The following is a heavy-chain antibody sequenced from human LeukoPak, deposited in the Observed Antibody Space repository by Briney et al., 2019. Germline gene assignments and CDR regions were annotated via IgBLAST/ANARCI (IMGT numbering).Heavy chain of an antibody. Sequence: ASVKVSCKASGYTFTSYDINWVRQATGQGLEWMGWMNPNSGNTGYAQKFQGRVTMTRNTSISTAYMELSSLRSEDTAVYYCARTYSSSWYPPFDYWGQGTLVTVSS. CDR3: ARTYSSSWYPPFDY. V-gene: IGHV1-8*01. CDR1: GYTFTSYD. J-gene: IGHJ4*02. D-gene: IGHD6-13*01. CDR2: MNPNSGNT.